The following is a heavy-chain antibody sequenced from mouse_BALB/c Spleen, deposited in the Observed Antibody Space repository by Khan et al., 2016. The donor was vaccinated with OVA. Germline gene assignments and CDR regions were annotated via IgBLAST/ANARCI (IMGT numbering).Heavy chain of an antibody. Sequence: VELVESGPGLVAPSQSLSITCTVSGFSLTSYGVSWVRQPPGKGLEWLGVIWGDGNTNYHSALISRLSISKDDSKSQVFLKLNSLQTDDTATYYCVKQNHGTLYAVDYWGQGTSVTVSS. CDR3: VKQNHGTLYAVDY. CDR1: GFSLTSYG. J-gene: IGHJ4*01. CDR2: IWGDGNT. D-gene: IGHD2-1*01. V-gene: IGHV2-3*01.